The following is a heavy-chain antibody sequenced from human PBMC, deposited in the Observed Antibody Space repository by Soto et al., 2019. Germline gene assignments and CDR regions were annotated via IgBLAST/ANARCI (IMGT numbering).Heavy chain of an antibody. CDR1: GGLFSSYP. CDR2: IIPVFETA. J-gene: IGHJ4*02. CDR3: SRGGSGYTWFNEF. D-gene: IGHD5-12*01. Sequence: QEQLVQSGAEVKKPGSSVRVSCKASGGLFSSYPISWVRQVPGQGLEWMGGIIPVFETAYYTQRFQGRVTITADESTSTAYMELSSLRSEDTAIYYCSRGGSGYTWFNEFWGQGTLVTVSS. V-gene: IGHV1-69*01.